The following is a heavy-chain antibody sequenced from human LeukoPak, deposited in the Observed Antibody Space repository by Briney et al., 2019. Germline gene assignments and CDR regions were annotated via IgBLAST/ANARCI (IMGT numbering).Heavy chain of an antibody. V-gene: IGHV6-1*01. CDR2: TYYRSKWYN. D-gene: IGHD2-15*01. CDR3: ARGFERYSSAFDI. CDR1: GDSVSSNSAA. J-gene: IGHJ3*02. Sequence: SQTLSLTCAISGDSVSSNSAAWNWIGQSPSRGLAWLGRTYYRSKWYNDYAVSVKSRITISPDTSKNQFSLQLNSVTPEDTAVYYCARGFERYSSAFDIWDQGTMVTVSS.